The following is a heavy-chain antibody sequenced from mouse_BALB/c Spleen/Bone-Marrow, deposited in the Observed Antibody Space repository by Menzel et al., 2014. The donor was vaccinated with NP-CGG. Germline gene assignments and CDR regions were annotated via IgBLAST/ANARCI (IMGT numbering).Heavy chain of an antibody. Sequence: VQLQESGAELVKPGASVKLSCKASGYTFTSYWMHWVKQRPGQGLEWIGEIDPSDSYTNYNQKFKSKATLTVDKSSSTAYMQLSSLTSEDSAVYYCARSRGYYDYWYFDVWGAGTTVTVSS. J-gene: IGHJ1*01. D-gene: IGHD2-4*01. CDR2: IDPSDSYT. CDR3: ARSRGYYDYWYFDV. CDR1: GYTFTSYW. V-gene: IGHV1-69*02.